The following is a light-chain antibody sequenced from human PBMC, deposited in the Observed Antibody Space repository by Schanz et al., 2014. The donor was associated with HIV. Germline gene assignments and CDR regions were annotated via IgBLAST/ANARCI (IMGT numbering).Light chain of an antibody. CDR1: SSNIGNNY. V-gene: IGLV1-51*01. J-gene: IGLJ2*01. CDR2: DNN. Sequence: QSVLTQPPSVSAAPGQKVTISCSGSSSNIGNNYVSWYQQLPGTAPKLLIYDNNKRPSGIPDRFSGSKSGTSATLDIAGLQAGDEADYYCGAWDSGRRAVVFGGGTKLTVL. CDR3: GAWDSGRRAVV.